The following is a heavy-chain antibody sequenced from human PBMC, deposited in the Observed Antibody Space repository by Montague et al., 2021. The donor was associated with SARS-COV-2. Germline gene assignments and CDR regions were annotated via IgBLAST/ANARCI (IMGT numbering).Heavy chain of an antibody. CDR3: ACGEITTRGLIYYYGMDV. V-gene: IGHV4-34*01. CDR2: INHSGST. D-gene: IGHD4-11*01. Sequence: SETLSLTCAVYGGSFGGYYWTWIRQSPRKGLEWIGEINHSGSTNYNPSLKSRVTISVDTSKNQFSLKLSSVTAADTAVYYCACGEITTRGLIYYYGMDVWGQGTTVTVSS. J-gene: IGHJ6*02. CDR1: GGSFGGYY.